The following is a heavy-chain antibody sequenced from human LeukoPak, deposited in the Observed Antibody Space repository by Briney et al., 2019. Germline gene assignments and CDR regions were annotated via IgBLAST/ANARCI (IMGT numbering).Heavy chain of an antibody. CDR1: GGTFSSYA. CDR2: IIPIFGTA. V-gene: IGHV1-69*01. CDR3: ARDRDYCSGGSCYRTLDY. J-gene: IGHJ4*02. Sequence: SVKVSCRASGGTFSSYAISWVRQAPGQGLEWMGGIIPIFGTANYAQKFQGRVTITADESTSTAYMELSSLRSEDTAVYYCARDRDYCSGGSCYRTLDYWGQGTLVTVSS. D-gene: IGHD2-15*01.